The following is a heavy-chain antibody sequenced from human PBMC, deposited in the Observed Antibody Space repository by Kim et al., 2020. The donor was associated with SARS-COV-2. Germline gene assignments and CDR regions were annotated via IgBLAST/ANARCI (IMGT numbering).Heavy chain of an antibody. V-gene: IGHV4-59*13. CDR1: GGSISSYY. CDR3: ARHTRDTVTTAFDY. Sequence: SETLSLTCTVSGGSISSYYWSWIRQPPGKGLEWIGYIYYSGSTNYNPSLKSRVTISVDTSKNQFSLKLSSVTAADTAVYYCARHTRDTVTTAFDYWGQGTLVTVSS. J-gene: IGHJ4*02. D-gene: IGHD4-17*01. CDR2: IYYSGST.